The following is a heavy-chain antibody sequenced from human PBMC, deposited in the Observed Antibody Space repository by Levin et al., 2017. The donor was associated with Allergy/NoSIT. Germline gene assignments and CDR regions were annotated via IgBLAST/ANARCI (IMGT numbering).Heavy chain of an antibody. CDR3: TRHFTLTYYDSRGEDY. D-gene: IGHD3-22*01. V-gene: IGHV3-73*01. J-gene: IGHJ4*02. Sequence: PGGSLRLSCATSGFDFSGSAMHWVRQTPGRGLEWLGRIRSKANNYATFYAASVKGRFTISRDDSKNTAYLQMNSLKTEDTAVYYCTRHFTLTYYDSRGEDYWGQGTLVTVSS. CDR2: IRSKANNYAT. CDR1: GFDFSGSA.